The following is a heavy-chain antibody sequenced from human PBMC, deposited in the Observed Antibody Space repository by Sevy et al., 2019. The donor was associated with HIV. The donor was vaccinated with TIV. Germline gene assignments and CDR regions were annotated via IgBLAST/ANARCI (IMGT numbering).Heavy chain of an antibody. J-gene: IGHJ5*02. CDR3: AKAPPVRSGDDSLNWFDP. CDR1: GGSISAYY. V-gene: IGHV4-59*01. CDR2: IYYTGST. Sequence: SETLSLTCTVSGGSISAYYWSWIRQPPGKGLEYIGDIYYTGSTNYNPSLKSQVTISVDTSKNQFFLNLTSVTAADTAVYYSAKAPPVRSGDDSLNWFDPWGQGALVTVSS. D-gene: IGHD5-12*01.